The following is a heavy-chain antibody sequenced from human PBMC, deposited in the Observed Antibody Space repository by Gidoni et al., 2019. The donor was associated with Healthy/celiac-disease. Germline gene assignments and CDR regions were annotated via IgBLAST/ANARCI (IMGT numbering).Heavy chain of an antibody. CDR3: ARARGGWSSGTHNFDY. D-gene: IGHD3-10*01. CDR1: GGPFSSYA. J-gene: IGHJ4*02. V-gene: IGHV1-69*01. Sequence: QVQLVQSGAEVKTPGSSVKVSCTASGGPFSSYAISWVRQAPGQGLEWMGGIIPIFGTANYAQKFQGRVTITADESTSTAYMELSSLRSEDTAVYYCARARGGWSSGTHNFDYWGQGTLVTVSS. CDR2: IIPIFGTA.